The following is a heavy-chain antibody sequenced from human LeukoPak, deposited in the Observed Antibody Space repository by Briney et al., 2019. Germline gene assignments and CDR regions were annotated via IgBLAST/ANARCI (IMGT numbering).Heavy chain of an antibody. CDR3: AREYYDFWSGYYAY. CDR1: GFTFSSYS. CDR2: ISSSSSTI. Sequence: PGGSLRLSCAASGFTFSSYSMNWVRQAPGKGLEWVSYISSSSSTIYYADSVKGRFTISRDNAKNSLYLQMNSLRAEDTAVYYCAREYYDFWSGYYAYWGQGTLVTVSS. D-gene: IGHD3-3*01. J-gene: IGHJ4*02. V-gene: IGHV3-48*01.